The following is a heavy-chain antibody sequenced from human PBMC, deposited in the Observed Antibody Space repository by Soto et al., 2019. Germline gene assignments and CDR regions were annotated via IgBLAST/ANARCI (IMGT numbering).Heavy chain of an antibody. Sequence: TGGSLRLSCAASGFTFSDYYMSWIRQAPGKGLEWVSYISSSGSTIYYADSVKGRFTISRDNAKNSLYLQMNSLRAEDTAVYYCAREYSSSRAGFYYYYGMDVWGQGTTVTVSS. CDR3: AREYSSSRAGFYYYYGMDV. V-gene: IGHV3-11*01. CDR2: ISSSGSTI. J-gene: IGHJ6*02. CDR1: GFTFSDYY. D-gene: IGHD6-6*01.